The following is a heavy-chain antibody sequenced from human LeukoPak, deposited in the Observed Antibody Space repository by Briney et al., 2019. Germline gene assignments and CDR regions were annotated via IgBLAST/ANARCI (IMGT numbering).Heavy chain of an antibody. Sequence: SGGSLRLSCAASGFTFNTYWMHWVRQVPGKGLVWVSRINSDGSRTNYVDSAKGRFTISRDNAKNTLFLQMNSLGAEDSAVYYCARGNFYSGSGSSPLDYWGRGTLVTVSS. V-gene: IGHV3-74*01. CDR2: INSDGSRT. CDR1: GFTFNTYW. CDR3: ARGNFYSGSGSSPLDY. J-gene: IGHJ4*02. D-gene: IGHD3-10*01.